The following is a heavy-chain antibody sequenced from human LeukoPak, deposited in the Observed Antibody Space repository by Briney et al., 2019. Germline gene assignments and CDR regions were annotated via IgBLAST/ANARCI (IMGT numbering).Heavy chain of an antibody. Sequence: ASVKVSCKASGYTFTGCYMHWVRQAPGQGLEWMGWINPNSRDSNIAQNFQIRVTMTRDKSISTIYMELRRLRFDDTAVYYCARGRDEIDYWGQGTLVTVSS. V-gene: IGHV1-2*02. CDR1: GYTFTGCY. CDR3: ARGRDEIDY. CDR2: INPNSRDS. D-gene: IGHD3-10*01. J-gene: IGHJ4*02.